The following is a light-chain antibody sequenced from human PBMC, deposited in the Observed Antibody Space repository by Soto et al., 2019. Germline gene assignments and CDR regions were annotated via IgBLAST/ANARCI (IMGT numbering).Light chain of an antibody. J-gene: IGKJ1*01. V-gene: IGKV1-5*01. CDR1: QSISNW. CDR2: HAC. Sequence: DIQMTHSPSTLPASVGDRVTITSRASQSISNWLARYQQKPATAPKALSYHACHLRSGLPSRFRGSGSGTEFALTSGSLQRDDFATYYCQQYNSYSFGQGTKVDIK. CDR3: QQYNSYS.